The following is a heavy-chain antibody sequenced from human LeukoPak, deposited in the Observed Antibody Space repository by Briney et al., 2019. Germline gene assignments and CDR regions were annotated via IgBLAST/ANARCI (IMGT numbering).Heavy chain of an antibody. CDR2: IYTSGST. J-gene: IGHJ6*03. V-gene: IGHV4-61*02. CDR1: GGSISSGSYY. CDR3: ARGSQNYYYYYMDV. Sequence: SETLSLTCTVSGGSISSGSYYWSWIRQPAGTGLEWIGRIYTSGSTNYNPSLKSRVTISVDTSKNQFSLKLSSVTAADTAVYYCARGSQNYYYYYMDVWGKGTTVTVSS.